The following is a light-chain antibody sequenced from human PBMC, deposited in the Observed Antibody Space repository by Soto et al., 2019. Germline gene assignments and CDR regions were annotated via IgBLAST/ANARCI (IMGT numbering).Light chain of an antibody. J-gene: IGKJ1*01. Sequence: DIQMTQSPSSLSASVGDRVIITCRASRSIISYLNRDQQKPGKAPKLLIYAASSLQSGVPSRFSGSGSGTDFTLTINSLQPEDFATYYCQQSYSTYATFGQGTKVDIK. CDR3: QQSYSTYAT. CDR1: RSIISY. V-gene: IGKV1-39*01. CDR2: AAS.